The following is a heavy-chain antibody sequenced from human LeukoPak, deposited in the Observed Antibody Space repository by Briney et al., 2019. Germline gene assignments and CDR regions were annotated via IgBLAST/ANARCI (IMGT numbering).Heavy chain of an antibody. Sequence: ASVKVSCKASGYTFTSYAMHWVRQAPGQRLEWMGWINAGNGNTKYSQRFQGRVTITRDTSASTAYMELSSLRSEDTAVYYCAREDSSSFIFDYWGQGTLVTVSS. CDR2: INAGNGNT. D-gene: IGHD6-13*01. CDR1: GYTFTSYA. V-gene: IGHV1-3*01. CDR3: AREDSSSFIFDY. J-gene: IGHJ4*02.